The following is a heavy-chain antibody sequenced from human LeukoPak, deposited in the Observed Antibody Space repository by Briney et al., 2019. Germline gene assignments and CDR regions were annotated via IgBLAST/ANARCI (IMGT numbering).Heavy chain of an antibody. D-gene: IGHD3-22*01. J-gene: IGHJ4*02. CDR1: GGSISSYY. CDR3: ARQAGYYYDSSGYYPFDY. Sequence: SETLSLTCTVSGGSISSYYWSWLRQPPGKGLEWIGYIYYSGSTNQNPSLRSRVTMSVDTSKNQFSLKLSSVTAADTAVYYCARQAGYYYDSSGYYPFDYWGQGTLVTVSS. V-gene: IGHV4-59*08. CDR2: IYYSGST.